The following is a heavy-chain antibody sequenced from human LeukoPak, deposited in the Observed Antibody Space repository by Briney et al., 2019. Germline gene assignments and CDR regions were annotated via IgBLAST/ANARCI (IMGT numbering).Heavy chain of an antibody. CDR2: IRSKAYGRTT. Sequence: GGSLRLSCTASGFTFGDYAMSWFRQAPGKGLEWVGFIRSKAYGRTTEYAASVKGRFTISRDDSKSIAYLQMNSLKTEDTAVYYCTRKVLRYFDWPRRDWFDPWGQGTLVTVSS. D-gene: IGHD3-9*01. J-gene: IGHJ5*02. CDR1: GFTFGDYA. V-gene: IGHV3-49*03. CDR3: TRKVLRYFDWPRRDWFDP.